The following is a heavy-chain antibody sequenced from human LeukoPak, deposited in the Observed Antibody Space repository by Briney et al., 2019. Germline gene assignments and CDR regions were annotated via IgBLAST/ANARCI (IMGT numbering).Heavy chain of an antibody. D-gene: IGHD3-10*01. Sequence: SETLSPTCPVSGGSISSLYWSWIRQPPGKGMGWIGYIYYSGSTNYNPSLKSRVTISVDTSKNQYSLKLSSVTAADTAVYYCARTVTEFDYYYYMDGWGKGTTVTVSS. CDR1: GGSISSLY. CDR2: IYYSGST. J-gene: IGHJ6*03. CDR3: ARTVTEFDYYYYMDG. V-gene: IGHV4-59*11.